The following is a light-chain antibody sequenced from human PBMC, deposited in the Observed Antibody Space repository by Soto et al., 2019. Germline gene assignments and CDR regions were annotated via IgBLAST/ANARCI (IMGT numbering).Light chain of an antibody. J-gene: IGKJ1*01. Sequence: DIQMTQSTSTLSGSVGDRVTITCRASQTISSWLAWYQQKPGKAPKLLIYKASTLKSWVPSRFSGSGSGTEFNLTISSLHPYDGATYYFQLYNSYSEAFGQRTKVELK. CDR2: KAS. CDR1: QTISSW. CDR3: QLYNSYSEA. V-gene: IGKV1-5*03.